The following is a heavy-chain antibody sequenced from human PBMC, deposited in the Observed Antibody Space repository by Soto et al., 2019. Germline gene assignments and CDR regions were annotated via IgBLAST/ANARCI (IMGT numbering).Heavy chain of an antibody. CDR2: INPNSGGT. CDR1: GYTFTGYY. V-gene: IGHV1-2*04. Sequence: ASVKVSCKASGYTFTGYYMHWVRQAPRQGLEWMGWINPNSGGTNYAQKFQGWVTMTRDTSISPAYMELSRLRSDDTAVYYCARGSPPFVAGAPHNWFDPWGQGTLVTV. CDR3: ARGSPPFVAGAPHNWFDP. J-gene: IGHJ5*02. D-gene: IGHD6-13*01.